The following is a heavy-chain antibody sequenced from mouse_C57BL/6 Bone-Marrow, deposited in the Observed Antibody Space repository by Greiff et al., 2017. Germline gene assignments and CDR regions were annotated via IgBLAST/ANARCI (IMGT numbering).Heavy chain of an antibody. CDR1: GFTFSSYA. Sequence: EVQLVESGGGLVKPGGSLKLSCAASGFTFSSYAMSWVRQTPEKRLEWVATISDGGSYTYYPDNVKGRFTISRDNAKNNLYLQMSHLKSEDTAMYYCARVVYYCCSSFDYWGQGTTLTVSS. CDR2: ISDGGSYT. D-gene: IGHD1-1*01. J-gene: IGHJ2*01. CDR3: ARVVYYCCSSFDY. V-gene: IGHV5-4*01.